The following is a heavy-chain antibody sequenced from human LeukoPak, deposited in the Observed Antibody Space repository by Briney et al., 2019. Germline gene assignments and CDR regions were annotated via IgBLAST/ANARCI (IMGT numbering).Heavy chain of an antibody. CDR1: GGSISSSDYY. Sequence: SETLSLTCTVSGGSISSSDYYWGWIRQPPGKGLEWIGSIYYSGSTYYNPPLKSRVTISVDTSKNQFSLKLSSVTAADTAVYYCARHGYSSSWYIPWYFDYWGQGTLVTVSS. CDR3: ARHGYSSSWYIPWYFDY. CDR2: IYYSGST. J-gene: IGHJ4*02. V-gene: IGHV4-39*01. D-gene: IGHD6-13*01.